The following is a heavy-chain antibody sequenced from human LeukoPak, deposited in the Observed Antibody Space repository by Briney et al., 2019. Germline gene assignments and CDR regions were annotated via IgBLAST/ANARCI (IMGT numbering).Heavy chain of an antibody. V-gene: IGHV1-2*02. CDR3: ARGADILTGYYPYHYYGMDV. CDR1: GYTFTGYY. J-gene: IGHJ6*02. Sequence: GASVKVSCKASGYTFTGYYMHWVRQAPGQGLEWMGWINPNSGGTSYAQKFQGRVTMTRDTSISTAYMELSRLRSDDTAVYYCARGADILTGYYPYHYYGMDVWGQGTTVTVSS. D-gene: IGHD3-9*01. CDR2: INPNSGGT.